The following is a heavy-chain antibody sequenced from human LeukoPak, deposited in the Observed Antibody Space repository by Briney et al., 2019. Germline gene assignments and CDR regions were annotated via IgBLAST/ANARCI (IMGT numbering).Heavy chain of an antibody. J-gene: IGHJ4*02. V-gene: IGHV5-51*01. CDR3: ARLPVGWSVDY. CDR2: IYPGDSDT. Sequence: ASVKVSCKASGYTFTSYWIGWVRQMPGKGLEWMGIIYPGDSDTRYSPSFQGQVTISADKSISTAYLQWSSLKASDTAMYYCARLPVGWSVDYWGQGTLVTVSS. CDR1: GYTFTSYW. D-gene: IGHD6-19*01.